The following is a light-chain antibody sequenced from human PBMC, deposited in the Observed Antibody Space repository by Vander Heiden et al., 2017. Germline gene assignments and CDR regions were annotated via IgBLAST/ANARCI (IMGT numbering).Light chain of an antibody. Sequence: QSALTQPAPVSGSPGQSLTISCTGTSSDVGGYNYVSWYQQHPGKAPKLMIYDVSNRPSGVSNRFSGSKSGNTASLTISGLQAEDEADYYCSSYTSSSTLEVFGGGTKLTVL. V-gene: IGLV2-14*01. CDR1: SSDVGGYNY. J-gene: IGLJ2*01. CDR2: DVS. CDR3: SSYTSSSTLEV.